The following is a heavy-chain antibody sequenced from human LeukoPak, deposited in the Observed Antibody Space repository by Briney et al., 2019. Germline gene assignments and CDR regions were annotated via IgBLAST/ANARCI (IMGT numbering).Heavy chain of an antibody. J-gene: IGHJ6*03. CDR3: ARDRVVVVPAADYYYYYMDV. V-gene: IGHV1-2*02. CDR2: INPNSGGT. D-gene: IGHD2-2*01. Sequence: ASVKVSCKASGYTFTGYYMHWVRQAPGQGLEWMGWINPNSGGTNYAQKFQGRVTMTRDTCISTAYMELSRLRSDDTAVYYCARDRVVVVPAADYYYYYMDVWGKGTTVTVSS. CDR1: GYTFTGYY.